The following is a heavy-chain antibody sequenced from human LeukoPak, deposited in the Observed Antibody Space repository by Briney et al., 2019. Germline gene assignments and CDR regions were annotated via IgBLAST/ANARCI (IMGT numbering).Heavy chain of an antibody. CDR3: ARRHAHLLGGDNSQFAINI. CDR2: IYYSGST. CDR1: GGSISSSSYY. V-gene: IGHV4-39*01. Sequence: SETLSLTCTVSGGSISSSSYYWGWIRQPPGKGLEWIGSIYYSGSTYYNPSLKSRVTISVDTSKNQFSLQLSSVTAADTAVYYCARRHAHLLGGDNSQFAINIWGEGAMVTVSS. J-gene: IGHJ3*02. D-gene: IGHD4-23*01.